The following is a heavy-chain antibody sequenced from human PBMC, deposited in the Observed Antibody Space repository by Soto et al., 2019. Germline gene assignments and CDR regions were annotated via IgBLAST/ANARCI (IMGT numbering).Heavy chain of an antibody. Sequence: SETLSLTCAVYGGSFSGYYWSWIRQPPGKGLEWIGEINHSGSTNYNPSLKSRVTISVDTSKNQFSPKLSSVTAADTAVYYCARGRYYGSGSYYNRLNYYYYYGMDVWGQGTTVTVSS. CDR1: GGSFSGYY. D-gene: IGHD3-10*01. CDR2: INHSGST. J-gene: IGHJ6*02. CDR3: ARGRYYGSGSYYNRLNYYYYYGMDV. V-gene: IGHV4-34*01.